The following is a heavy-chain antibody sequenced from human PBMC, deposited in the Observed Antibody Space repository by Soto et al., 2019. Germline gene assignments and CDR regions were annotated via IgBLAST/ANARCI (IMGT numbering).Heavy chain of an antibody. CDR3: AKDKGGMVHDY. Sequence: GGSLRLSCAASGFTFSNYAMHLVRQAPGKGLEWVAVISYDGSKKYYADSVKGRFTISRDKSKNTMNLQMNSLRVEDTAVYYCAKDKGGMVHDYWGQGTLVTVSS. J-gene: IGHJ4*02. D-gene: IGHD3-10*01. CDR1: GFTFSNYA. CDR2: ISYDGSKK. V-gene: IGHV3-30*04.